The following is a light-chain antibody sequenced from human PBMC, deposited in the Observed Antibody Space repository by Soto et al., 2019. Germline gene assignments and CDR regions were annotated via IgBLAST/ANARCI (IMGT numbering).Light chain of an antibody. CDR1: SSDVGGYNY. J-gene: IGLJ1*01. V-gene: IGLV2-14*01. Sequence: QSALTQPASESESPGQSITVSCTGTSSDVGGYNYVSWYQQHPGKAPKPMIYDVSDRPSGVSNRFSGSKSGNSASLTISGLQAEDEADYYCSSYTSSSTLYVFGTGTKLAVL. CDR3: SSYTSSSTLYV. CDR2: DVS.